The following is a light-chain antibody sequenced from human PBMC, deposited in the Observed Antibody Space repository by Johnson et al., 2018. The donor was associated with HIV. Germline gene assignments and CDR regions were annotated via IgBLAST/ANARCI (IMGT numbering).Light chain of an antibody. Sequence: QAVLTQPPSMSAAPGQRVTISCSGSSSNIGNNYVSWYQQVPGAAPKLLIYDNNRRPSGIPDRFSGSKSGTSATLGITGRQTGDEADYYCGTWDSSLNAFVFGAGTRVTVL. J-gene: IGLJ1*01. CDR3: GTWDSSLNAFV. V-gene: IGLV1-51*01. CDR2: DNN. CDR1: SSNIGNNY.